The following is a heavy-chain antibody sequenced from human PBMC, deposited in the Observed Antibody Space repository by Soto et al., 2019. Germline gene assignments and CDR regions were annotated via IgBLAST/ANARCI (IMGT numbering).Heavy chain of an antibody. CDR1: GFTFSNAW. D-gene: IGHD3-22*01. J-gene: IGHJ3*02. Sequence: GGSLRLSCAASGFTFSNAWMSWVRQAPGKGLEWVGRIKSKTDGGTTDYAAPVKGRFTISRDDSKNTLYLQMNSLKTEDTAVYYCITDVLYYYDRGDAFDIWGQGTMVTVSS. V-gene: IGHV3-15*01. CDR3: ITDVLYYYDRGDAFDI. CDR2: IKSKTDGGTT.